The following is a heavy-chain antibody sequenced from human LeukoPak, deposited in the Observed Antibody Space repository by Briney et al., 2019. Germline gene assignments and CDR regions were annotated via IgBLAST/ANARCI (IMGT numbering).Heavy chain of an antibody. Sequence: ASVKVSCKASGYTFTSYGFSWVRQAPGQGLEWMGWISAYNGNTMYAQKLQGSVTMTTDTSTSTAYMELRSLRSDDTALYYCARDFRDCSSTSCHPWFDPWGQGTLVTVSS. V-gene: IGHV1-18*01. CDR1: GYTFTSYG. CDR2: ISAYNGNT. CDR3: ARDFRDCSSTSCHPWFDP. J-gene: IGHJ5*02. D-gene: IGHD2-2*01.